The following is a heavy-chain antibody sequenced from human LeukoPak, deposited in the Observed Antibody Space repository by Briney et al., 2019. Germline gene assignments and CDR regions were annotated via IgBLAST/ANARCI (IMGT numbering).Heavy chain of an antibody. CDR3: TTCLNGAGQPVAIYYYGMDV. D-gene: IGHD2-2*01. V-gene: IGHV1-24*01. CDR2: FDPEDGET. Sequence: ASVKVSCNVSGYTLTELSMHWVRQAPGKGLEWMGGFDPEDGETVYAPKFQGRVTMTEDTSADTAYMGLSSLRSEDTAVYYCTTCLNGAGQPVAIYYYGMDVWGQGTTVTVSS. CDR1: GYTLTELS. J-gene: IGHJ6*02.